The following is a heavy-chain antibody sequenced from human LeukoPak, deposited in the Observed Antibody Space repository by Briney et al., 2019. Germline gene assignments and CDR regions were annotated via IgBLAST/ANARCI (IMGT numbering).Heavy chain of an antibody. J-gene: IGHJ4*02. CDR1: GFSVSSNY. V-gene: IGHV3-66*01. D-gene: IGHD3-10*01. CDR2: IYSDGRT. Sequence: GGSLRLSCAGTGFSVSSNYFNWVRQAPGKGLEWVSVIYSDGRTFYADSMKARFTISRDNSKNTLYLQMNSLRAEDTAVYYCARASLYGSGSYYSDYWGQGTLVTVSS. CDR3: ARASLYGSGSYYSDY.